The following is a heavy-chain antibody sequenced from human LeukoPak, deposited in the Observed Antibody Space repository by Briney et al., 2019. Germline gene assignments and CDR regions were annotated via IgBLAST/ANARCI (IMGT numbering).Heavy chain of an antibody. J-gene: IGHJ1*01. Sequence: MSSETLPLTCTVAGGAISSYYWSWIRQPPGKGLGWIGYIYYSGGTTYNPPLRSRVTISVDTSKNQFSLKLSSVTAADTAVYYCAREPGSSWYRGEYFQNWGEGTLVTVSS. CDR2: IYYSGGT. CDR3: AREPGSSWYRGEYFQN. CDR1: GGAISSYY. V-gene: IGHV4-59*01. D-gene: IGHD6-13*01.